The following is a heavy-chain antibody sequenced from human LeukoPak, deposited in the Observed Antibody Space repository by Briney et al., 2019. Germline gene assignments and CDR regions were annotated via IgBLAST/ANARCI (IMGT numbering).Heavy chain of an antibody. CDR3: ARVPMVRGVITGYYYYMDV. D-gene: IGHD3-10*01. J-gene: IGHJ6*03. CDR1: GGSFSGYY. CDR2: INHSGST. Sequence: SETLSLTCAVYGGSFSGYYWSWIRQPPGKGLEWIGEINHSGSTNYNPSLKSRVTISVDTSKNQFSLKLSSVTAADTAVYYCARVPMVRGVITGYYYYMDVWGKGTTVTISS. V-gene: IGHV4-34*01.